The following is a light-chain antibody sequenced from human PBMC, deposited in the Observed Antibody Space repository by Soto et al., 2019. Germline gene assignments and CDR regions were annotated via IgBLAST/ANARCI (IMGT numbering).Light chain of an antibody. V-gene: IGKV3-15*01. Sequence: IVMTQSPATLSVSPGERASLSCSASQSITRNLAWYQQSPGQAPRLLIYGASTRATGIPARFSGSGSGTEFTLTINSLQSEDFAVYCCQQYNNWPMWTFGQGTKVDIK. CDR3: QQYNNWPMWT. CDR1: QSITRN. CDR2: GAS. J-gene: IGKJ1*01.